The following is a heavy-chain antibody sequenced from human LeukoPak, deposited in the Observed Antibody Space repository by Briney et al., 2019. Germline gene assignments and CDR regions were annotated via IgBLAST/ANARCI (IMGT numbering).Heavy chain of an antibody. J-gene: IGHJ6*03. Sequence: GASVKVSCKASGYTFTSYGISWVRRAPGQGLEWMGWISAYNGNTNYAQKLQGRVTMTTDTSTSTAYMELRSLRSDDTAVYYCARDHGYSYGNYYYYMDVWGKGTTVTVSS. CDR1: GYTFTSYG. CDR3: ARDHGYSYGNYYYYMDV. V-gene: IGHV1-18*01. CDR2: ISAYNGNT. D-gene: IGHD5-18*01.